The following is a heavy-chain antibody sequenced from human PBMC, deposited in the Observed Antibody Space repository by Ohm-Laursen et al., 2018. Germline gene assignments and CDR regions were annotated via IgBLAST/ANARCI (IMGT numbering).Heavy chain of an antibody. Sequence: SLRLSCAAPGFTFINAWMNWVRQAPGKGLEWVGRIKSKTDGGTTDYATPVKSRFTISRDDSKNTLYLQMNSLKTEDTAVYYCARGGTDIVVVPALNWFDPWGQGTLVTVSS. CDR3: ARGGTDIVVVPALNWFDP. CDR1: GFTFINAW. V-gene: IGHV3-15*01. J-gene: IGHJ5*02. CDR2: IKSKTDGGTT. D-gene: IGHD2-2*01.